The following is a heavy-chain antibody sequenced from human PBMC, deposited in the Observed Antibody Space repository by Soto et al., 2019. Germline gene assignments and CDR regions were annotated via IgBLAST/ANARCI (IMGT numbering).Heavy chain of an antibody. D-gene: IGHD1-26*01. V-gene: IGHV3-15*01. CDR1: RFSFTNAW. CDR3: STDIGIYGLDI. CDR2: IKSKADGGTA. Sequence: EVQLVESGGGFVQPGGSLRLSCVASRFSFTNAWMSWVRQAPGKGPEWVGRIKSKADGGTADYAAPVTGRFTISSDDSQTTLYLHMESLKAQDTALYHWSTDIGIYGLDIWGQGTTVTVSS. J-gene: IGHJ6*02.